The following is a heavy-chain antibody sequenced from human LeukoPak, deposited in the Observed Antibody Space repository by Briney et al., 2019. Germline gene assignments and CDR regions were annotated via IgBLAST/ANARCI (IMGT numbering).Heavy chain of an antibody. CDR3: ANQWELGDY. J-gene: IGHJ4*02. CDR1: RFTFITYA. CDR2: ISFDGSST. V-gene: IGHV3-30-3*01. Sequence: PGRSLRLSCAASRFTFITYAMHWVRQAPGKGLEWVAVISFDGSSTYYADSVKGRFTVSRDNSKNTLYLQMNSLRAEDTAVYYCANQWELGDYWGQGTLVTVSS. D-gene: IGHD1-26*01.